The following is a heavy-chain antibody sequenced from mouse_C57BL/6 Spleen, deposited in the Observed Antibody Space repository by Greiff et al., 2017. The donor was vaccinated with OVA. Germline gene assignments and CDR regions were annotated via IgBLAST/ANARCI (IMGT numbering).Heavy chain of an antibody. D-gene: IGHD5-1*01. CDR3: ARGLTYDYAMDY. Sequence: EVKLVESGGGLVKPGGSLKLSCAASGFTFSSYAMSWVRQTPEKRPEWVATISDGGSYTYYPDNVKGRFTISRDNAKNNLYLQMSHLKSEDTAMYYCARGLTYDYAMDYWGQGTSVTVSS. CDR2: ISDGGSYT. V-gene: IGHV5-4*03. CDR1: GFTFSSYA. J-gene: IGHJ4*01.